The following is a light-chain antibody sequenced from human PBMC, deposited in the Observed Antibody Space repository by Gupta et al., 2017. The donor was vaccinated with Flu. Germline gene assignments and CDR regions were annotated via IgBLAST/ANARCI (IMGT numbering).Light chain of an antibody. Sequence: CSGEKLEQKYVSWFQQKSGQSPLLLLFQDSKRPSGVPERFSSSNSGNTATLTISGAQPMDEADFFCQAWDSSAAFFGPGTRVTVL. V-gene: IGLV3-1*01. CDR1: KLEQKY. J-gene: IGLJ1*01. CDR2: QDS. CDR3: QAWDSSAAF.